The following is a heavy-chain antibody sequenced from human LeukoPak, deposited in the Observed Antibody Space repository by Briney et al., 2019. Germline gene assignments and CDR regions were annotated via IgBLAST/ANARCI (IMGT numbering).Heavy chain of an antibody. CDR2: ISSSGSTI. J-gene: IGHJ5*02. D-gene: IGHD4-23*01. V-gene: IGHV3-11*01. Sequence: GGSLRLSCAASGFTFSDYYMSWIRQAPGKGLEWVSYISSSGSTIYYADSVKGRFTISRDNSKNTLYLQMNSLRAEDTAVYYCARDNSVEDTAWWFDPWGQGTLVTVSS. CDR3: ARDNSVEDTAWWFDP. CDR1: GFTFSDYY.